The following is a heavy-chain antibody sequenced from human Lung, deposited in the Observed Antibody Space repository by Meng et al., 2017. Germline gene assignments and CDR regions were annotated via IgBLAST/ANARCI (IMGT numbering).Heavy chain of an antibody. D-gene: IGHD6-6*01. J-gene: IGHJ4*02. V-gene: IGHV1-2*06. CDR2: MNPNSGDT. CDR1: VYTFTDSY. Sequence: QVQLVQSGAEVKRPGASVRVSCKASVYTFTDSYMQWVRQAPGQGLEWMGRMNPNSGDTKYAQKFQGRVTMTGYTSISTAYMELSRLTSDDTAVYYCAREGGSSSHFDYWGQGTLVTVSS. CDR3: AREGGSSSHFDY.